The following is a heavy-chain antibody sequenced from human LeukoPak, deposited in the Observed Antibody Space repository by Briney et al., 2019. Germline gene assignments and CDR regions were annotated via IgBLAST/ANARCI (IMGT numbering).Heavy chain of an antibody. CDR3: TRDRRDGYNYVDV. D-gene: IGHD5-24*01. CDR2: VSFSGST. CDR1: GGSINSHY. V-gene: IGHV4-59*11. Sequence: SETLSLTCTVSGGSINSHYWSWIRQPPGKGLEWIAFVSFSGSTDYNPSLKSRVTVSVDTSKNQFSLKLSSVTAADTAVYYCTRDRRDGYNYVDVWSQGTLVTVSS. J-gene: IGHJ4*02.